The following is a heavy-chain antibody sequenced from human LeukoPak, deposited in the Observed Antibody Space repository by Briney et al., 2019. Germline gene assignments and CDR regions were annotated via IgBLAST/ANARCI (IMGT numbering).Heavy chain of an antibody. D-gene: IGHD3-22*01. CDR3: ARGYDGSGYYYRNWYFDL. Sequence: SETLSLTCTVSNGPINTYQWSWIRQPPGKGLEWIGNIHYSGSANYNPSLKSRVTISVDTSKNQFSLKLSSVTAADTAVYYCARGYDGSGYYYRNWYFDLWGRGTLVTVSS. CDR2: IHYSGSA. J-gene: IGHJ2*01. V-gene: IGHV4-59*08. CDR1: NGPINTYQ.